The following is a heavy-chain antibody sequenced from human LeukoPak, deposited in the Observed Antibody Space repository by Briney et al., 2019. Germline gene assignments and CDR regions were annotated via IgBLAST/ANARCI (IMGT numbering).Heavy chain of an antibody. V-gene: IGHV1-18*01. J-gene: IGHJ4*02. CDR2: ISPYNGNT. Sequence: ASVNVSCKASGYDFTIFGITWVRRAPGQGLEWMGWISPYNGNTRYAQKLQGRVAMTTDTSTTTAYMELRGLRFNDTAVYYCARAGSGSGWYFDYWGQGTLVTVSS. CDR1: GYDFTIFG. CDR3: ARAGSGSGWYFDY. D-gene: IGHD6-19*01.